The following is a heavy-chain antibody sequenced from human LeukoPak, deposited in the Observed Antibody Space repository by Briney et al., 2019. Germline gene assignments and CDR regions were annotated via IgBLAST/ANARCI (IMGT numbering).Heavy chain of an antibody. CDR3: AREGLIARSTIGGFDI. CDR2: ISYDGSNK. CDR1: GFTFSSYA. V-gene: IGHV3-30-3*01. D-gene: IGHD1-26*01. J-gene: IGHJ3*02. Sequence: GGSLRLSCAASGFTFSSYAMHWVRQAPGKGLEWVAVISYDGSNKYYADSVKGRFTISRDNSKNTLDLQMNSLRVEDTAVYYCAREGLIARSTIGGFDIWGQGTMVTVSS.